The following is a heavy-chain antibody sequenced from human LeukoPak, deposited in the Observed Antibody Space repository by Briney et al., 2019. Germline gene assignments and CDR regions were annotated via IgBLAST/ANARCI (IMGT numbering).Heavy chain of an antibody. CDR3: ARDPTPEYQLLLDGHNWFDP. D-gene: IGHD2-2*01. J-gene: IGHJ5*02. CDR2: ISAYNGNT. Sequence: ASVKVSCKASGYTFTSYGISWVRQAPGQGREGMGWISAYNGNTKYAQKLQRRVTMTTDTSTSTAYIELTSLRSDDTAVYYCARDPTPEYQLLLDGHNWFDPWGQGTLVTVSS. CDR1: GYTFTSYG. V-gene: IGHV1-18*01.